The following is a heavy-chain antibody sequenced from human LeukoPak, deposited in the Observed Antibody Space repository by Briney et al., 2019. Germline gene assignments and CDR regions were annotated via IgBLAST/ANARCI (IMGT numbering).Heavy chain of an antibody. CDR1: GDSMDNFY. D-gene: IGHD5-18*01. CDR3: ARGGYTYGYYFDH. J-gene: IGHJ4*02. Sequence: SETLSLTCTVSGDSMDNFYWSWVRQPPGKGLEWIGYIYYSGDTSYNPSLKSRVTISAGTSKNQLSLKLSSVTAADTAVYYCARGGYTYGYYFDHWGQGALVTVSS. CDR2: IYYSGDT. V-gene: IGHV4-59*01.